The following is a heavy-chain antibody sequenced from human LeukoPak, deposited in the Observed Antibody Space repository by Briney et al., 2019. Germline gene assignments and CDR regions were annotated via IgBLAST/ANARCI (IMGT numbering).Heavy chain of an antibody. CDR3: ATDLSSGWPFDY. J-gene: IGHJ4*02. CDR1: GYTLTELS. CDR2: FDPEDGET. V-gene: IGHV1-24*01. D-gene: IGHD6-19*01. Sequence: ASVKVSCKVSGYTLTELSMHWVRQAPGEGLEWMGGFDPEDGETIYAQKFQGRVTMTEDTSTDTAYMELSSLRSEDTAVYYCATDLSSGWPFDYWGQGTLVTVSS.